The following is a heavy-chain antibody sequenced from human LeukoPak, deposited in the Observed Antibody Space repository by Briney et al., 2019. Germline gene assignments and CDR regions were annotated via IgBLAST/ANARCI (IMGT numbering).Heavy chain of an antibody. V-gene: IGHV4-59*01. J-gene: IGHJ4*02. CDR1: GGSIRSFY. Sequence: TSETLSLTCTVSGGSIRSFYWSWIRQAPGKGLEWIGFISYCGYTSYSPSLKSRVGISVDTSKSQFSLRLSSMTAADTAIYYCARGRNDNGGMFFDSWAQGTLVTVSS. CDR3: ARGRNDNGGMFFDS. CDR2: ISYCGYT. D-gene: IGHD4-23*01.